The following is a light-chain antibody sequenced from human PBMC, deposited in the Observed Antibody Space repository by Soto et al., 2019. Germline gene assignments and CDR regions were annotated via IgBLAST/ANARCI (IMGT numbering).Light chain of an antibody. CDR3: CSYAGSSSGV. J-gene: IGLJ3*02. V-gene: IGLV2-23*01. CDR1: SRDVGTYTL. Sequence: QSALTQPASVSGSPGQSITISCTGTSRDVGTYTLVSWYQHYPGKAPKLIIYEGSKRPSGVSNRFSASKTGRPASLTISGVQPEGEADYYWCSYAGSSSGVFGGGTNLTGL. CDR2: EGS.